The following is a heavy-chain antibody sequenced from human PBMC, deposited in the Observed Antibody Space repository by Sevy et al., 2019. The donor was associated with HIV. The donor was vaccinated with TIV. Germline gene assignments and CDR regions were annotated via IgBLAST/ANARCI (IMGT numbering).Heavy chain of an antibody. CDR1: GYTFTGYY. CDR2: INPNSGGT. Sequence: ASVKVSCKASGYTFTGYYMHWVRQAPGQGLEWMGWINPNSGGTNYAQKFQGRVTMTRDTSSSTAYMELSRLRSDDTAVDYCARDLSSIYCSSTSCYYNWFDPWGQGTLVTVSS. V-gene: IGHV1-2*02. J-gene: IGHJ5*02. CDR3: ARDLSSIYCSSTSCYYNWFDP. D-gene: IGHD2-2*01.